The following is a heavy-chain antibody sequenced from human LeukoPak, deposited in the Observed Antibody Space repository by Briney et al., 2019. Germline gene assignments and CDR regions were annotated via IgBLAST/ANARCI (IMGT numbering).Heavy chain of an antibody. CDR1: GGTFSNYA. CDR3: ARGSYCTSTSCYNVRDYYYYMDV. V-gene: IGHV1-69*05. Sequence: GSSVKVSCKASGGTFSNYAINWVRQAPGQGLEWMGGIIPISGTANYAQKFQGRVTITTDESTNTAYMELSSLRSEDTAVYYCARGSYCTSTSCYNVRDYYYYMDVWAKGPRSPSP. CDR2: IIPISGTA. D-gene: IGHD2-2*02. J-gene: IGHJ6*03.